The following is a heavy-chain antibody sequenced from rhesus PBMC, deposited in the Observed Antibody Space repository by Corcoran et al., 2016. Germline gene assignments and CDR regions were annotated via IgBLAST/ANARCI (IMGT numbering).Heavy chain of an antibody. CDR2: IDGNSAST. D-gene: IGHD4-29*01. CDR1: GGSITGYY. V-gene: IGHV4-73*01. Sequence: QVKLQQWGEGLVKPSETLSLTCAVSGGSITGYYWSWIRQPPGKGLEWIGNIDGNSASTNYNPSLKNRVTIAKDTSKNQFSLKLSSVTAADTAVYYCARERPLYGNSLDVWGRGVLVTVSS. J-gene: IGHJ5-2*02. CDR3: ARERPLYGNSLDV.